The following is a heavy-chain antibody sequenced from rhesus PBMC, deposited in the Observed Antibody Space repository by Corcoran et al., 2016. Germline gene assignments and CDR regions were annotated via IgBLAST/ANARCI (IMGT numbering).Heavy chain of an antibody. V-gene: IGHV4-147*01. CDR3: ARGGGWSKVFDY. CDR1: GYSISSNY. J-gene: IGHJ4*01. D-gene: IGHD6-37*01. CDR2: IYGSSWST. Sequence: QVQLQESGPGLVKPSETLSLTCAVSGYSISSNYWSLIHQPPGKGLEWIGYIYGSSWSTYYNLSFKSRVTISTETSKNQFSLKLSSVTDADAAVYYCARGGGWSKVFDYWGQGVLVTVSS.